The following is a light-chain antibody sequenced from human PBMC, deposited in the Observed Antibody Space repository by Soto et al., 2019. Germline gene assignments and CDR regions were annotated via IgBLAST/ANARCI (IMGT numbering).Light chain of an antibody. Sequence: DIQMTQSPSAMSASVGDRVTITCRASQGISNYVAWFQQKPGKAPERLIYAASRFQSGVPSRFSGSGSGTEFTLTINSLQPEDFETYYCLQHITYHPKFGKGAKVDI. CDR3: LQHITYHPK. J-gene: IGKJ1*01. CDR1: QGISNY. CDR2: AAS. V-gene: IGKV1-17*03.